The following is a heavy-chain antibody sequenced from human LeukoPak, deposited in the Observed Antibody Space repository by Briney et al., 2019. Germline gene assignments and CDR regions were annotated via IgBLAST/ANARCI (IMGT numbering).Heavy chain of an antibody. CDR3: AKVGYNWNDVTGIYYYYGMDV. Sequence: GGSLRLSCAASGFTFSSYAMSWVRQAPGKGLEGVSAISGSGGSTYYVDSVKGRFTISRDNYKNTLYLQMNSLRAEDTAVYYCAKVGYNWNDVTGIYYYYGMDVWGQGTTVTVSS. D-gene: IGHD1-1*01. CDR1: GFTFSSYA. V-gene: IGHV3-23*02. J-gene: IGHJ6*02. CDR2: ISGSGGST.